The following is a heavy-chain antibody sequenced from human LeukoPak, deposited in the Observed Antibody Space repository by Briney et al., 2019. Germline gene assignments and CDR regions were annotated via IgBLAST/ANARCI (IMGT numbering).Heavy chain of an antibody. Sequence: GGSLRLSCAASGFTFSTYAMSWVRQAPGKGLECVSGISGSDSRTYYTDSVKGRFTISRDNSKNTLYLQMNSLRDDDTAVYYCAKNSGSRPYVFDYWGQGTLVTVSS. CDR2: ISGSDSRT. V-gene: IGHV3-23*01. CDR3: AKNSGSRPYVFDY. CDR1: GFTFSTYA. D-gene: IGHD1-26*01. J-gene: IGHJ4*02.